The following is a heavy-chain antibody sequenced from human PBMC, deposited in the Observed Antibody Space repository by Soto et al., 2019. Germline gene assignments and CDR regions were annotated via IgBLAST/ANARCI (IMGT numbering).Heavy chain of an antibody. J-gene: IGHJ4*02. CDR3: ARVAAAAGDEIDY. CDR1: GGSISSYY. Sequence: SETLSLTCTVSGGSISSYYWSWIRQPPGKGLEWIGYIYYSGSTNYNPSLKSRVTISVDTSKNQFSLKLSSVTAADTAVYYCARVAAAAGDEIDYWGQGTLVTVSS. D-gene: IGHD6-13*01. V-gene: IGHV4-59*01. CDR2: IYYSGST.